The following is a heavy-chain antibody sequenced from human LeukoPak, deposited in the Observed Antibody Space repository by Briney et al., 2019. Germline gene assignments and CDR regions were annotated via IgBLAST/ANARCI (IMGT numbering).Heavy chain of an antibody. CDR2: ISSAGGTI. J-gene: IGHJ4*02. D-gene: IGHD3-9*01. Sequence: PGGSLRLSCAASGFTFSSYEMNWVRQAPGKGPEWLSYISSAGGTIQYADSVKGRFTISRDNSKNTLYLQMNSLRAEDTAVYYCAKSHRYFRVFYWGQGTLVTVSS. V-gene: IGHV3-48*03. CDR3: AKSHRYFRVFY. CDR1: GFTFSSYE.